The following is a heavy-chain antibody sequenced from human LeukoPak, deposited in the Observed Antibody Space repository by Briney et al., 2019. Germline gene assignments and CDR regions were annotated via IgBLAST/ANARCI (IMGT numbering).Heavy chain of an antibody. CDR2: IYSSGTA. V-gene: IGHV4-4*07. D-gene: IGHD5-12*01. Sequence: SETLSLTCTVSGGSLSGYFWTWMRQPAGKELEWICRIYSSGTAYYNPSLESRVTISLDTLNKQLSLKVTSETAADTAVYYCARGTEKTRISGYFSFDHWGRGLLVTVSS. CDR3: ARGTEKTRISGYFSFDH. CDR1: GGSLSGYF. J-gene: IGHJ4*02.